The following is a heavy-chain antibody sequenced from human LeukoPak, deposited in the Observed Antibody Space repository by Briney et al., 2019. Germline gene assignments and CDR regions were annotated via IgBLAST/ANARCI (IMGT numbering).Heavy chain of an antibody. J-gene: IGHJ4*02. D-gene: IGHD3-22*01. CDR1: GFTFSSYA. CDR3: AKGSPPYYYGSSGYSNYFDP. V-gene: IGHV3-30*18. CDR2: ISYDGSNK. Sequence: GGSLRLSCAASGFTFSSYAMHWVRQAPGKGLEWVAVISYDGSNKYYADSVKGRFTISRDNSKNTLYLQMNSLRAEDTAVYYCAKGSPPYYYGSSGYSNYFDPWGQGTLVTVSS.